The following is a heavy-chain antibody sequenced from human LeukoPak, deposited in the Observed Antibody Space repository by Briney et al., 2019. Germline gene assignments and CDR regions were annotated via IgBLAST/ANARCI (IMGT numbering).Heavy chain of an antibody. J-gene: IGHJ3*02. CDR1: GGTFSSYA. CDR3: AACFSLAAVDRLAFDI. Sequence: GASVKVSCKASGGTFSSYAISLVRQAPGQGLEWMGGIIPIFGTANYAQKFQGRVTITTDESTSTAYMELSSLRSEDTAVYYCAACFSLAAVDRLAFDIWGQGTMVTVSS. CDR2: IIPIFGTA. D-gene: IGHD6-13*01. V-gene: IGHV1-69*05.